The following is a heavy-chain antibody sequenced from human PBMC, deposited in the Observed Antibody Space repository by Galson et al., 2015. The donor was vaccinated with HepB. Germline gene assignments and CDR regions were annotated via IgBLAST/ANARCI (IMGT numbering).Heavy chain of an antibody. CDR2: IDWDDDK. CDR3: ARMDSSGWYEYYFDY. D-gene: IGHD6-19*01. Sequence: PALVKPTQTLTLTCTFSGFSLSTSGMCVSWIRQPLGKALEWLARIDWDDDKYYSTSLKTRLTISKDTSKNQVVLTMTNMDPVDTATYYCARMDSSGWYEYYFDYWGQGTLVTVSS. CDR1: GFSLSTSGMC. J-gene: IGHJ4*02. V-gene: IGHV2-70*11.